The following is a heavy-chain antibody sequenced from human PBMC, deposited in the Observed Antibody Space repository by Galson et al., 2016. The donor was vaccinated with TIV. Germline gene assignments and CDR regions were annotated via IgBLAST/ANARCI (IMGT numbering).Heavy chain of an antibody. CDR2: ISSSSSFI. Sequence: SLRLSCAASGFTFDFYAMNWVRQAPGKGLEWVSSISSSSSFIYYADSVKGRFTISRDNAKSSLYLQMNSLRAEDTAVYYCARRPVVVVAATNGYYYYGMDVWGQGTTVTVSS. V-gene: IGHV3-21*01. CDR3: ARRPVVVVAATNGYYYYGMDV. D-gene: IGHD2-15*01. CDR1: GFTFDFYA. J-gene: IGHJ6*02.